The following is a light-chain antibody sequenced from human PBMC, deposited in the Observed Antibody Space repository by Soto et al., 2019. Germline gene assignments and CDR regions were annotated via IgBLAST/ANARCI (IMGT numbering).Light chain of an antibody. CDR2: GNS. J-gene: IGLJ1*01. Sequence: QSVLTQPPSVSGAPGQRVTISCTGSSSNIGAGYDVHWYQQLPGTAPKLLIYGNSNRPSGVPDRFSSSKSGTSASLAITGLQAEDEADYYCRSYDSSLSGYVFGTGTKLTVL. CDR1: SSNIGAGYD. V-gene: IGLV1-40*01. CDR3: RSYDSSLSGYV.